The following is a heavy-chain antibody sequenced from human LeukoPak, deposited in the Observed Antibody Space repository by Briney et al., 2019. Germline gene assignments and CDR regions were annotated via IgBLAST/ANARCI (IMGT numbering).Heavy chain of an antibody. J-gene: IGHJ4*02. CDR2: IIPIFGTA. CDR1: GGTFSSYA. Sequence: ASVKVSSKASGGTFSSYAISWVRPAPGQGLEWMGRIIPIFGTANYEQKFQGRVTITTDESTSTAYMELSSLRSEDTAVYYCATGSGYSPQVDYWGQGTLVTVSS. D-gene: IGHD3-22*01. CDR3: ATGSGYSPQVDY. V-gene: IGHV1-69*05.